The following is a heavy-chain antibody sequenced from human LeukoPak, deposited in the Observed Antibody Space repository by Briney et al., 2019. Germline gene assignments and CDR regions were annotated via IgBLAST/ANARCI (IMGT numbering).Heavy chain of an antibody. CDR3: ARPVLLWFGHYDALDI. CDR2: ISYDGSNK. Sequence: PGGSLRLSCAASGFTFSSYAMHWVRQAPVKGLEWVAVISYDGSNKYYADSVKGRFTISRDNSKNTLYLQMNSLRAEDTAVYYCARPVLLWFGHYDALDIWGQGTMVTVSS. V-gene: IGHV3-30-3*01. D-gene: IGHD3-10*01. J-gene: IGHJ3*02. CDR1: GFTFSSYA.